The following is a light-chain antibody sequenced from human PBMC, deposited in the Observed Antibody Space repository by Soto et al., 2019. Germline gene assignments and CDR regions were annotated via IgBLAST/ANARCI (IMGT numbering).Light chain of an antibody. CDR2: DNT. J-gene: IGLJ3*02. Sequence: QSVLTQPPSVSGAPGQRVTISCTGTSSNIGAGFDVHWYQKLPGTAPKLLIFDNTNRPSGVPDRFSASRSGTSASLAITGLQAGDEADYFCQSYDYSLTASVFGGGTKLTVL. CDR3: QSYDYSLTASV. V-gene: IGLV1-40*01. CDR1: SSNIGAGFD.